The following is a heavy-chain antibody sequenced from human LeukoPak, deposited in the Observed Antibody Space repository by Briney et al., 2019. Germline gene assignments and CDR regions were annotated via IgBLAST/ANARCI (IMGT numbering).Heavy chain of an antibody. J-gene: IGHJ4*02. D-gene: IGHD6-25*01. Sequence: GGSLRLSRVGSGFTFSDAWISWVRQAPGKGLEWVGRIKSKIDGGTIDYAAPVKGRFTISRDDSRNTLYLQMNSLKTEDTAVYYCTTRRQDGCWGQGTLVTVS. CDR3: TTRRQDGC. V-gene: IGHV3-15*01. CDR1: GFTFSDAW. CDR2: IKSKIDGGTI.